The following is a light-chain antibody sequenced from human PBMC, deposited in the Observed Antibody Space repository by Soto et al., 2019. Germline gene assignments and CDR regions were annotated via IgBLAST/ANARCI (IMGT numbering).Light chain of an antibody. Sequence: QSVLTQPASVSGSPGQSITISCTGTSSDVGGYNYVSWYQQHPGKAPKLMIYDVSNQPSGVSNRFSGSKSGNTASLTISGLQAEDEADYYCSSYTSSSTLLYVFGTGTKLTAL. CDR2: DVS. V-gene: IGLV2-14*01. J-gene: IGLJ1*01. CDR1: SSDVGGYNY. CDR3: SSYTSSSTLLYV.